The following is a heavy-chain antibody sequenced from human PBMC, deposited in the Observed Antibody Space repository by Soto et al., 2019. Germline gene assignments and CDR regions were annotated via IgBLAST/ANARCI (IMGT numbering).Heavy chain of an antibody. J-gene: IGHJ6*02. D-gene: IGHD3-22*01. Sequence: GGSLRLSCAASAFTFSSYTMNWVRQAPGRGLEWVSSIDSSSSYIYYVDSLKGRFTISRDNAKNSLYLQMNSLTAEDTAVYYCARDYYDSSGYPTYGMDVWGQGTTVTVSS. CDR1: AFTFSSYT. CDR2: IDSSSSYI. V-gene: IGHV3-21*01. CDR3: ARDYYDSSGYPTYGMDV.